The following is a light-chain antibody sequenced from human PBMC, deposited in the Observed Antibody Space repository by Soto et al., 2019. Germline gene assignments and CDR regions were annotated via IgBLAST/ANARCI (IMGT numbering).Light chain of an antibody. J-gene: IGKJ1*01. Sequence: DIQMTQSPSSLSASVGDRVTITCRASQSISSYLNWYQQKPGKAPKLLIYDASSLQSGVPSRFSGSGSGTDFTLTISSLQPEDFATYSCQHSTTWTFGQGTKVDIK. CDR2: DAS. V-gene: IGKV1-39*01. CDR1: QSISSY. CDR3: QHSTTWT.